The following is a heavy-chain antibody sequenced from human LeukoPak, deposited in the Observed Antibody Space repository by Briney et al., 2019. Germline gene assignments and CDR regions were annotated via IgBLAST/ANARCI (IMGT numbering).Heavy chain of an antibody. V-gene: IGHV4-59*08. Sequence: PSETLSLTCTVSGGSISSYYWSWIRQPPGKRLEYIGYIHYSESTNYSPSLKSRVTISVDTSNKQFSLKLSSVTAADTALYYCARHTSGDVAEDAFDDWGEGTMVIVFS. CDR1: GGSISSYY. J-gene: IGHJ3*01. CDR2: IHYSEST. D-gene: IGHD6-19*01. CDR3: ARHTSGDVAEDAFDD.